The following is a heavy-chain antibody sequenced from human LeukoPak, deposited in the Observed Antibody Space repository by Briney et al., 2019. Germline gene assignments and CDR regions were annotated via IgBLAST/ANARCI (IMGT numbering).Heavy chain of an antibody. CDR3: ASRVYGLGSFNY. J-gene: IGHJ4*01. Sequence: KPSETLSLTCTVSGDSISSNSYYWDWIRQPPGKGLEWVGSIYNSETTYYNPSLKSRVTMSVDTSKNQFSLKVSSVTAADTAVYYCASRVYGLGSFNYWGQGTLVTVSS. D-gene: IGHD3-10*01. CDR1: GDSISSNSYY. CDR2: IYNSETT. V-gene: IGHV4-39*01.